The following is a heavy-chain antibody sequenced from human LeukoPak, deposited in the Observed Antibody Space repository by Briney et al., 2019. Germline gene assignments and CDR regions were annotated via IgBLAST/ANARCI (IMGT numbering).Heavy chain of an antibody. Sequence: PGRSLRLSCAASGFTFSSYGMHWVRQAPGKGLEWVAVISYDGSNKYYADSVKGRFTMSRDNPKNTMNLQMNSLRAEDTAVYYCAKGGGSSGRSYYFDYWGQGTLVAVSS. V-gene: IGHV3-30*18. CDR2: ISYDGSNK. J-gene: IGHJ4*02. CDR3: AKGGGSSGRSYYFDY. D-gene: IGHD3-22*01. CDR1: GFTFSSYG.